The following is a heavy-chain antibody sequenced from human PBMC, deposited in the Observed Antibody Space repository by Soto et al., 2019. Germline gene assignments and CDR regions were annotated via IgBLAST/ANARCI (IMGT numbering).Heavy chain of an antibody. CDR3: ASSFVVVPAATFDY. J-gene: IGHJ4*02. CDR2: IWYDGSNK. D-gene: IGHD2-2*01. Sequence: GSLRLSCAASGFTFSSYGMHWVRQAPGKGLEWVAVIWYDGSNKHYADSVRGRFTISRDNSKNTLYLQMNSLRAEDTAVYYCASSFVVVPAATFDYWGQGTLVTVSS. V-gene: IGHV3-33*01. CDR1: GFTFSSYG.